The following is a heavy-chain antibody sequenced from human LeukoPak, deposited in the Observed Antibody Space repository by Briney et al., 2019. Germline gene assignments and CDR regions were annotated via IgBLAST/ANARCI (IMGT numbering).Heavy chain of an antibody. CDR3: ARVGVSYYYYGMDV. J-gene: IGHJ6*02. CDR2: IKQDGSEK. CDR1: GLTFSSYW. V-gene: IGHV3-7*01. Sequence: GGSLRLSCAASGLTFSSYWMSWVRQAPGKGLEWVANIKQDGSEKYYVDSVKGRFTISRDNAKNSLYLQMNSLRAEDTAVYYCARVGVSYYYYGMDVWGQGTTVTVSS. D-gene: IGHD3-10*01.